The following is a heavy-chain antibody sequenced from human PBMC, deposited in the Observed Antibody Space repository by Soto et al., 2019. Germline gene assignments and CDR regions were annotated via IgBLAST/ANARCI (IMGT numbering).Heavy chain of an antibody. CDR3: ARDTDYYYAPSGYYVPKGLAP. CDR1: GVSFSGHA. CDR2: IIPVFNRA. J-gene: IGHJ5*02. Sequence: QVQLVQSGAEVKKPGSSVKVSCKASGVSFSGHAINWVRQAPGQGLEWMGGIIPVFNRAHYVPRFQARVTMTADTSTEAAYMELTYLTPEDTAVYYCARDTDYYYAPSGYYVPKGLAPWGQGTLVTVSS. D-gene: IGHD3-22*01. V-gene: IGHV1-69*06.